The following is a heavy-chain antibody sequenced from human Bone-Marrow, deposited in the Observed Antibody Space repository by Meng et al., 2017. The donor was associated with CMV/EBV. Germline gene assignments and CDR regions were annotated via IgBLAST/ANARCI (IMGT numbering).Heavy chain of an antibody. CDR2: TSSSITYI. CDR3: ARELSTGLPDY. Sequence: GESLKISCAASGFTFSSYSMDWVRQAPGRGLEWVSSTSSSITYIYYADSVKGRFTISRDNAEDSLYLQINSLRTEDTAVYYCARELSTGLPDYWGQGSLVTVSS. V-gene: IGHV3-21*01. D-gene: IGHD3-10*01. J-gene: IGHJ4*02. CDR1: GFTFSSYS.